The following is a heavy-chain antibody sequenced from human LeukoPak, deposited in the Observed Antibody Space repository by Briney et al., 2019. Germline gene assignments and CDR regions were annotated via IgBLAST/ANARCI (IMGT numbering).Heavy chain of an antibody. D-gene: IGHD5-24*01. Sequence: PGRSLRLSCAASGFTFRTYSIHWVRQAPGKGREWVTVVSADGRTQLYSDSVKGRFTVSRDNSLNTLHLQMNSLKTEDTAVYYCAREFGHNRWYFDYWGEGALVTVSS. CDR1: GFTFRTYS. V-gene: IGHV3-30*03. CDR2: VSADGRTQ. J-gene: IGHJ4*02. CDR3: AREFGHNRWYFDY.